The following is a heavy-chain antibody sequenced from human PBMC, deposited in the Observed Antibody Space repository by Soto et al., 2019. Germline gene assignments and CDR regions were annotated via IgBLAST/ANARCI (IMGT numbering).Heavy chain of an antibody. Sequence: TLPHTCAVSGGSSSSGGYCWSWIRQPPGKGLEWIGYIYHSGSTYYNPSLKSRVTISVDRSKNQFSLKLSSVTAADTAVYYCARRWGGYCISTSCYEFDPWGQGTLVTVSS. CDR2: IYHSGST. D-gene: IGHD2-2*01. J-gene: IGHJ5*02. V-gene: IGHV4-30-2*01. CDR3: ARRWGGYCISTSCYEFDP. CDR1: GGSSSSGGYC.